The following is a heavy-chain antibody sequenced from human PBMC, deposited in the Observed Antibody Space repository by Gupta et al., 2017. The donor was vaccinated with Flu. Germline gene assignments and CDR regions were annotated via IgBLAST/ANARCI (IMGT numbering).Heavy chain of an antibody. CDR2: IYPGDSDT. D-gene: IGHD3-22*01. CDR1: GYSFTSYW. Sequence: EVQLVQSGAEVKQPGESLKISCKGSGYSFTSYWIGWVRQMPGKGLEWMGIIYPGDSDTRYSPSFQGQVTISADKSISTAYLQWSSLKASDTAMYYCARRALTYYYDSSGLGGMDVWGQGTTVTVSS. CDR3: ARRALTYYYDSSGLGGMDV. V-gene: IGHV5-51*03. J-gene: IGHJ6*02.